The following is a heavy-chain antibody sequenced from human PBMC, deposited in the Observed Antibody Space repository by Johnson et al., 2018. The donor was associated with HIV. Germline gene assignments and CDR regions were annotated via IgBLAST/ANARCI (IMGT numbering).Heavy chain of an antibody. CDR1: GFTFSSYG. CDR3: AKARSSGQVAFDI. D-gene: IGHD6-19*01. Sequence: QVQLVESGGGVVQTGGSLRLSCAASGFTFSSYGMHWVRQAPGKGLEWVAFIRYDGSNKYYADSVKGRFTISRDNSENTLYLQMNSLRAEDTAVYYCAKARSSGQVAFDIWGQGTLVTVSS. CDR2: IRYDGSNK. V-gene: IGHV3-30*02. J-gene: IGHJ3*02.